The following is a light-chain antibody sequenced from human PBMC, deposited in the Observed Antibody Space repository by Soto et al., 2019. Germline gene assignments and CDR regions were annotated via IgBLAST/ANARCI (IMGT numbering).Light chain of an antibody. V-gene: IGLV1-51*01. J-gene: IGLJ3*02. Sequence: QSVLTQPPSVSAAPGQKVTISCSGSSSNIGNNYVSWYQQLPGTAPKLLIYDNNKRPSGIPDRFSGSKSGTSATLGITGLQTWDEADYYCGTWDNSLSAGVFGGGTKLTVL. CDR1: SSNIGNNY. CDR2: DNN. CDR3: GTWDNSLSAGV.